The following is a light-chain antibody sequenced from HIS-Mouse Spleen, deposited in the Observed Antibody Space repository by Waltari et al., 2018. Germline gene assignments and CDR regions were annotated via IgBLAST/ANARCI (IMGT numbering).Light chain of an antibody. CDR3: QVWDSSSDHVV. CDR2: EDS. V-gene: IGLV3-21*02. Sequence: SYVLTQPPSVSVAPGQTARITCGGNNIGSKSVHWYQQKPGQAPVLVVYEDSDRPSGVPERVSGSNSGNTATLTISRVEAGDEADYYCQVWDSSSDHVVFGGGTKLTVL. J-gene: IGLJ2*01. CDR1: NIGSKS.